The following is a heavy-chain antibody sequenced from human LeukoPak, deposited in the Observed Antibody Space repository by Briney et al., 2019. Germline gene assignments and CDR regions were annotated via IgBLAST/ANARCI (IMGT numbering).Heavy chain of an antibody. CDR2: IYHSGST. J-gene: IGHJ4*02. Sequence: SETLSLTCTVSGGSISSGGYYWSWIRQPPGKGLEWIGYIYHSGSTYYNPSLKSRVTISVDRSKNQFSLKLSSVTAADTAVYYCARGTREQWLVLYWGQGTLVTVSS. D-gene: IGHD6-19*01. CDR1: GGSISSGGYY. V-gene: IGHV4-30-2*01. CDR3: ARGTREQWLVLY.